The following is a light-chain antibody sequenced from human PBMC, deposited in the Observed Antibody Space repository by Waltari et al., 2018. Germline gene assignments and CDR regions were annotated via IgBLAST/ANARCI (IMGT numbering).Light chain of an antibody. CDR2: AAS. J-gene: IGKJ1*01. V-gene: IGKV1-9*01. Sequence: IQLTQSPSSLSVSVGDRVTITCRASQGVNVYLAWYQQKPGKAPKLLIYAASTLQSGVSSRFSGSGSGTDFTLTINSLQPEDIATYYCQQFNASPRTFGQGTNVEIK. CDR3: QQFNASPRT. CDR1: QGVNVY.